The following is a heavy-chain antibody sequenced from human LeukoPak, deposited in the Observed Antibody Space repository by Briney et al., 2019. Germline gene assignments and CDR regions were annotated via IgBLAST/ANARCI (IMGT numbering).Heavy chain of an antibody. Sequence: SETLSLTCTVSGGSISSYYWSWIRQPPGKGLEWIGYIYYSGSTNYNPSLKSRVTTSVDTSENQFSLKLSSVTAADTAVYYCARFSDQIAIFGVVNYFLGDWGQGILVTVSS. CDR1: GGSISSYY. CDR3: ARFSDQIAIFGVVNYFLGD. J-gene: IGHJ4*02. D-gene: IGHD3-3*01. V-gene: IGHV4-59*01. CDR2: IYYSGST.